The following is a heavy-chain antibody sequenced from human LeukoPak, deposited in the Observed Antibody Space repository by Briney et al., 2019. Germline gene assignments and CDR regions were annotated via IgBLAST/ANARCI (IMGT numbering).Heavy chain of an antibody. J-gene: IGHJ4*02. D-gene: IGHD6-13*01. CDR2: INPNSGGT. V-gene: IGHV1-2*02. CDR3: ARGTIAAAGSFDY. CDR1: GYTFTGYY. Sequence: ASVKVSCKASGYTFTGYYMHWVRQAPGQGLEWMGWINPNSGGTNYAQKFRGRVTMTRDTSISTAYMELSRLRSDDTAVYYCARGTIAAAGSFDYWGQGTLVTVSS.